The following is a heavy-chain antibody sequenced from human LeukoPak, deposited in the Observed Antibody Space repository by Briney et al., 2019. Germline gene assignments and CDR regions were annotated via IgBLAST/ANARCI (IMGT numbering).Heavy chain of an antibody. Sequence: PSETLSLTCTVSGGSISTYYWGWIRQPPGKGLEYIGYIYYTGSTNYNPSLKSRVTISVDTSKNQFSLKVSSVTAAGTAVYYCARRGGSGRSFDYWRQGTLVTVSS. J-gene: IGHJ4*02. V-gene: IGHV4-59*01. CDR1: GGSISTYY. CDR3: ARRGGSGRSFDY. CDR2: IYYTGST. D-gene: IGHD3-10*01.